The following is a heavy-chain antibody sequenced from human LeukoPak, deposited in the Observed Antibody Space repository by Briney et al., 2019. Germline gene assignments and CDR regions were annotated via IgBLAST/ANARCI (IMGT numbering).Heavy chain of an antibody. CDR1: GGSISSGGYY. CDR2: IYYGGST. D-gene: IGHD4-17*01. Sequence: PSETLSLTCTVSGGSISSGGYYWSWIRQHPGKGPEWIGYIYYGGSTYYNPSLKSRVTISVDTSKNQFSLKLSSVTAADTAVYYCARVIHSGYGDYDYFDYWGQGTLVTVSS. CDR3: ARVIHSGYGDYDYFDY. J-gene: IGHJ4*02. V-gene: IGHV4-31*03.